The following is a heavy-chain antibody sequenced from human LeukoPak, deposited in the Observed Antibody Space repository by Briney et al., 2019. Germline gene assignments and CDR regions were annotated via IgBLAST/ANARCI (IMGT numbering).Heavy chain of an antibody. CDR1: GGTFSSYA. J-gene: IGHJ4*02. V-gene: IGHV1-69*05. D-gene: IGHD3-16*02. CDR2: IIPIFGTA. Sequence: ASVKVSCKASGGTFSSYAISWVRQAPGQGLEWMGGIIPIFGTANYAPKFKGRVTITTDESTSTAYMELSSLRSEDTAVYYCARVGYYDYVWGSYRPCYFDYWGQGTLVTVSS. CDR3: ARVGYYDYVWGSYRPCYFDY.